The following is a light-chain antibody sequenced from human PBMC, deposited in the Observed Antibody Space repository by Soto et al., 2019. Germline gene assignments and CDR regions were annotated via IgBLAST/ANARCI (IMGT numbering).Light chain of an antibody. J-gene: IGKJ1*01. V-gene: IGKV1-27*01. Sequence: DIQMTQSPSSLSASVGDRVTITCRAIQGINNFLACYQQKPGKVPKLLIYDASTLQSGVPSRFSGSGSGTAFTLTISSLQPEDVATYYCQKYNSAPWTFGRGTKVEIK. CDR1: QGINNF. CDR3: QKYNSAPWT. CDR2: DAS.